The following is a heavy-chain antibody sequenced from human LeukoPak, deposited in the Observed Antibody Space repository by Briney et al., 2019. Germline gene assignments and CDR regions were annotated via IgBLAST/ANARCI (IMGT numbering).Heavy chain of an antibody. CDR3: AKIEVVLDDF. D-gene: IGHD2-21*01. CDR1: GFTFSIYG. CDR2: ITNDGRNK. Sequence: PGGSLRLSCAASGFTFSIYGIHWVRQAPGKGLEWVTFITNDGRNKYYADSVKGRFTISRDNSKNTLYLQMNSLIIEDTAVYYCAKIEVVLDDFWGQGTLVTVSS. J-gene: IGHJ4*02. V-gene: IGHV3-30*02.